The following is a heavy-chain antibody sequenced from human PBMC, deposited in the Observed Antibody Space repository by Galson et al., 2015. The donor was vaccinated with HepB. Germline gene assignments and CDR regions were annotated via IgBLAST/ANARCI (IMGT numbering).Heavy chain of an antibody. Sequence: SGYIFTDYAVHWVRQAPGQRLEWMGWIDPDNGNTKYSQKFQGRVTFNRDTPATTAYMELSSLRSEDTAVYFCARDLDQVFDFWGQGTIVIVSP. CDR2: IDPDNGNT. J-gene: IGHJ3*01. D-gene: IGHD3-9*01. CDR3: ARDLDQVFDF. V-gene: IGHV1-3*01. CDR1: GYIFTDYA.